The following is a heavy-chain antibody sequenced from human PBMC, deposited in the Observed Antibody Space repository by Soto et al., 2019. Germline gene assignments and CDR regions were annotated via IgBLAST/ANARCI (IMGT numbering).Heavy chain of an antibody. CDR1: GFTFSSYA. D-gene: IGHD2-2*01. V-gene: IGHV3-23*01. CDR2: ISGSGGST. J-gene: IGHJ6*03. Sequence: GGSLRLSCAASGFTFSSYAMSWVRQAPGKGLEWVSAISGSGGSTYYADSVKGRFTISRDNSKNTLYLQMNSLRAEDTAGYYCAKGGGDIVVVPAAPTYYYYYMDVWGKGTTVTVSS. CDR3: AKGGGDIVVVPAAPTYYYYYMDV.